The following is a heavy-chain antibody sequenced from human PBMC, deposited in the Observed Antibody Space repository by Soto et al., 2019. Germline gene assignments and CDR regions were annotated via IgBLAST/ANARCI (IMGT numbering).Heavy chain of an antibody. V-gene: IGHV1-69*01. J-gene: IGHJ4*01. D-gene: IGHD3-10*01. Sequence: QVQLVQSGAEVKKPGSSVKVSCKASGGIFSTYAISWLRQAPGQGLEWMGGIIPIFGTPNYAQRCEGRVTITADESTSTAYMELSRLRSEDTAVYYCARDRDDYGSGNYYNRIDFWGHGTLVTVSS. CDR2: IIPIFGTP. CDR1: GGIFSTYA. CDR3: ARDRDDYGSGNYYNRIDF.